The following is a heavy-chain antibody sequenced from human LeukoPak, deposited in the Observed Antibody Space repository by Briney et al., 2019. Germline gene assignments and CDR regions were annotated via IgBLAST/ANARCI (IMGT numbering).Heavy chain of an antibody. CDR1: GGSISSSSYY. Sequence: SETLSLTCAVYGGSISSSSYYWGWIRQPPGKGLEWIGSIYYSGSTYYNPSLKSRVTISVDTSKNQFSLKLSSVTAADTAVYYCARLPGRSGWNGNWFDPWGQGTLVTVSS. V-gene: IGHV4-39*01. CDR2: IYYSGST. J-gene: IGHJ5*02. CDR3: ARLPGRSGWNGNWFDP. D-gene: IGHD1-1*01.